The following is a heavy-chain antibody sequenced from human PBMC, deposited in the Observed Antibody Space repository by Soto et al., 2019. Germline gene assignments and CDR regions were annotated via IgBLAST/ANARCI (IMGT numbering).Heavy chain of an antibody. CDR3: AHRRQYCSSTSCYFSQFDP. Sequence: SGPTLVNPTQTLTLTCTFSGFSLSTSGVGVGWIRQPPGKALEWLALIYWDDDKRYSPSLKSRLTITKDTSKNQVVLTMTNMDPVDTATYYCAHRRQYCSSTSCYFSQFDPWGQGTLVTVSS. CDR2: IYWDDDK. D-gene: IGHD2-2*01. CDR1: GFSLSTSGVG. J-gene: IGHJ5*02. V-gene: IGHV2-5*02.